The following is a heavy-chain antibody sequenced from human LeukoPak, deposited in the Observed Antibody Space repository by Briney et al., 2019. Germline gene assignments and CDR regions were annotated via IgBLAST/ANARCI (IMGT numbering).Heavy chain of an antibody. CDR2: INSSSSYI. CDR1: GFTFSSYS. D-gene: IGHD6-19*01. J-gene: IGHJ4*02. Sequence: GGSLRLSCAASGFTFSSYSMNGVRQARGKGLEWVSSINSSSSYIYYADSVTGRFTISRDNAKNSLYLQMNSLRAEDTAVYYCARAPVAGTVDYWGQGNLVTVSS. CDR3: ARAPVAGTVDY. V-gene: IGHV3-21*01.